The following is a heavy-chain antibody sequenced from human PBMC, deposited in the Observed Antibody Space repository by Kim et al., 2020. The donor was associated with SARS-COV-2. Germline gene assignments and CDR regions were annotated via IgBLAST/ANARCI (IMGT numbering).Heavy chain of an antibody. CDR1: GYTFTSYA. CDR3: ARDKKHCSSTSCWVSGAFDI. CDR2: INTNTGNP. D-gene: IGHD2-2*01. Sequence: ASVKVSCKASGYTFTSYAMNWVRQAPGQGLEWMGWINTNTGNPTYAQGFTGRFVFSLDTSVSTAYLQISSLKAEDTAVYYCARDKKHCSSTSCWVSGAFDIWGQGTMVTVSS. V-gene: IGHV7-4-1*02. J-gene: IGHJ3*02.